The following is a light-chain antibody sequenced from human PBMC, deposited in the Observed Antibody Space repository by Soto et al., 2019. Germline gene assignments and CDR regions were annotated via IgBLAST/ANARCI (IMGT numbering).Light chain of an antibody. V-gene: IGLV4-60*02. CDR2: LEGSGSY. CDR3: ETWDSNTRV. J-gene: IGLJ3*02. CDR1: SGHISYA. Sequence: QAVVTQSSSASASLESSVKLTCTLSSGHISYAIAWHQQQPGKAPRYLMKLEGSGSYNKGSGVPDRFSGSSSGADRYLTISNLQFEDEADYYCETWDSNTRVFGGGTKLTVL.